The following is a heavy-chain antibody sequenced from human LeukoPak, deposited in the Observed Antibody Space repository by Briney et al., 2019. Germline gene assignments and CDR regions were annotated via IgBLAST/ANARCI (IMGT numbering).Heavy chain of an antibody. D-gene: IGHD3-22*01. CDR1: GFTFSSYW. Sequence: GGSLRLSCAASGFTFSSYWMHWVRQGPGQGLVWVSRINSDGSNKSYADSVKGRFTISRDTAKNTVYLQMNSLRAEDTAVYYCARKLEGYDSSGYYQYFDYWGQGTLVTVSS. CDR2: INSDGSNK. V-gene: IGHV3-74*01. J-gene: IGHJ4*02. CDR3: ARKLEGYDSSGYYQYFDY.